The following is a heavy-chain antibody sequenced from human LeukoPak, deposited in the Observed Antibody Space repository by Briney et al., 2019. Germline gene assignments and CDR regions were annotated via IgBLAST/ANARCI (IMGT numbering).Heavy chain of an antibody. CDR1: GFTVSNNY. J-gene: IGHJ3*02. CDR3: YQLGTFDI. D-gene: IGHD2-2*01. Sequence: GGSLRLYCAASGFTVSNNYMSWVRQAPGKRLEWVSVIYSGGSTYYADSVKGRFTISRENSKNTVYLQMNSLRPEDTAVYYCYQLGTFDIWGQGTMVTVSS. V-gene: IGHV3-66*02. CDR2: IYSGGST.